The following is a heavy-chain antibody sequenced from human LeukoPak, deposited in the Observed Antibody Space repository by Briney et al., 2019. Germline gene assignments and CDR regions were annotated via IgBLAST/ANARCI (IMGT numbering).Heavy chain of an antibody. D-gene: IGHD3-16*02. CDR2: VNGNGGST. CDR1: GFSFSTYA. V-gene: IGHV3-23*01. CDR3: AKSLYGGCDY. Sequence: GGSLRLSCAAAGFSFSTYAMSWVRQAPGKGLEWVSGVNGNGGSTSYADSVKGRFTIFRDNSKNTVYLQMNSLRVEDTAVYYCAKSLYGGCDYWGQGTVVTVSS. J-gene: IGHJ4*02.